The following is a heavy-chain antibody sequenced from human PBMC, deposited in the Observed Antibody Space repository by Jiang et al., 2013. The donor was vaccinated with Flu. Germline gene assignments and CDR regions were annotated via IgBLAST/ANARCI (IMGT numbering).Heavy chain of an antibody. V-gene: IGHV4-38-2*01. CDR2: VYYHGTT. Sequence: GWIRQPPGKGLEWIGTVYYHGTTYYSPSLKGRVGLSLDTSNNQFSLKFISVTAADMAVYFCAAGSSGYYFTWGQGILVSVSS. CDR3: AAGSSGYYFT. D-gene: IGHD3-22*01. J-gene: IGHJ4*02.